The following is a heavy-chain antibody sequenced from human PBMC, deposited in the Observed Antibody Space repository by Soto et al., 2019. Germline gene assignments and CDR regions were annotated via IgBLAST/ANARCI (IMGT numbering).Heavy chain of an antibody. D-gene: IGHD6-19*01. CDR1: GGSISSSSYY. J-gene: IGHJ6*02. CDR2: IYYSGST. Sequence: QLQLQESGPGLVKPSETLSLTCTVSGGSISSSSYYWGWIRQPPGKGLEWIGSIYYSGSTYYNPSLKSRVTISVDTSKNQFSLKLSSVTAADTAVYYFARGRELIAGAGTVCGMDVWGQGTTVTVSS. CDR3: ARGRELIAGAGTVCGMDV. V-gene: IGHV4-39*01.